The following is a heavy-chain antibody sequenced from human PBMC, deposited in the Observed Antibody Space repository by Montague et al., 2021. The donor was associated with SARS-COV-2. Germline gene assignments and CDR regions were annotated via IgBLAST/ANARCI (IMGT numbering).Heavy chain of an antibody. Sequence: TRSLTCTVSGGSISSGGYYWSWIRQHAGKGLEWIGYIYHTGXTXYXXXXKXRVTISKETSKNHFSLNLSSVTAADSAVYYCARDSGYYDSSGYSYDAFDIWGQGTKVTVSS. V-gene: IGHV4-31*03. D-gene: IGHD3-22*01. J-gene: IGHJ3*02. CDR3: ARDSGYYDSSGYSYDAFDI. CDR2: IYHTGXT. CDR1: GGSISSGGYY.